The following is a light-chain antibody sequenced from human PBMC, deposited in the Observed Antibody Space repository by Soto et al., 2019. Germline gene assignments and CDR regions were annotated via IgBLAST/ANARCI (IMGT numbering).Light chain of an antibody. J-gene: IGKJ1*01. CDR1: QSVSSN. V-gene: IGKV3-15*01. CDR3: LQYNDWPPWT. Sequence: EVVMTQSPATLSVSPGEGATLSCRASQSVSSNLVWYQQKTGQAPRLLIYGASTRATGVPARFSGSGSGTEFTLTISSLQSEDFAVYYCLQYNDWPPWTFGQGTKVDIK. CDR2: GAS.